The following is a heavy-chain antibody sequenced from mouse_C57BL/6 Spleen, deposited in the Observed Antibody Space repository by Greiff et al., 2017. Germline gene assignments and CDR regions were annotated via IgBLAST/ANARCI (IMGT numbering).Heavy chain of an antibody. Sequence: EVQRVESGPELVKPGASVKIPCKASGYTFTDYNMDWVKQSHGKSLEWIGDINPNNGGTIYNQKFKGKATLTVDKSSSTAYMELRSLTSEDTAVYYCARSGYGNYLWYFDVWGTGTTVTVSS. J-gene: IGHJ1*03. D-gene: IGHD2-10*02. CDR1: GYTFTDYN. V-gene: IGHV1-18*01. CDR3: ARSGYGNYLWYFDV. CDR2: INPNNGGT.